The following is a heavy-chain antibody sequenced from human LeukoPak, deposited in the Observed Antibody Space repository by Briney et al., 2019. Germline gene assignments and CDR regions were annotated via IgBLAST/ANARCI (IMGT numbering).Heavy chain of an antibody. J-gene: IGHJ5*02. CDR3: ARVRLWFGELWDWFDP. V-gene: IGHV4-59*01. D-gene: IGHD3-10*01. CDR2: IYYSGST. Sequence: SETLSLTCTVSGGSISSYYWSWIRQPPGKGLEWIGYIYYSGSTNYNPSLKSRVTISVDTSKNQFSLKLSTVTAADTAVYYCARVRLWFGELWDWFDPWGQGTLVTVSS. CDR1: GGSISSYY.